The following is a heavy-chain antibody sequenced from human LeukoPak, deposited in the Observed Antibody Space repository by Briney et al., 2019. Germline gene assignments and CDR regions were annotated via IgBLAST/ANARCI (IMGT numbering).Heavy chain of an antibody. CDR2: IAGGDEST. V-gene: IGHV3-23*01. CDR3: ARGVYWSLDY. Sequence: GGSLRLSCAISGFIFNTNGMNWVRQSPGKGLEWLATIAGGDESTYYADSVKGRFAISRDNSKNTVFLHMNSLRVEDTAVYYCARGVYWSLDYWGQGTPVTVSS. D-gene: IGHD1-1*01. CDR1: GFIFNTNG. J-gene: IGHJ4*02.